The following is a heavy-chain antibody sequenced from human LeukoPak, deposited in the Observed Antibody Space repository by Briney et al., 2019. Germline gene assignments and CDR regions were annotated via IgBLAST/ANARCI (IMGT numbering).Heavy chain of an antibody. D-gene: IGHD3-16*01. V-gene: IGHV3-33*01. Sequence: GGSLRLSCAASGFSFSTYGMYWVRQAPGKGLEWVALIWNAGTNTYYADSVKGRFTISRDNSKNTLYLQMNSLRAEDTAVYYCAGDTPPGGDYYFDYWGQGTLVIVSS. J-gene: IGHJ4*02. CDR3: AGDTPPGGDYYFDY. CDR1: GFSFSTYG. CDR2: IWNAGTNT.